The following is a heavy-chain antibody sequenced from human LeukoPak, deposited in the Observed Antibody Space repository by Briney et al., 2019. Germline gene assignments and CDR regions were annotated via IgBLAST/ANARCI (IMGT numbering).Heavy chain of an antibody. CDR2: ISGSGGST. J-gene: IGHJ4*02. CDR3: AKPMMMGFGEFPFDY. Sequence: GGSLRLSCAASGFTFSSYAMSWVRQAPGKGLEWVSAISGSGGSTYYADSVKGRFTISRDNSKNTLYLQMNSLRAEDTAVYYCAKPMMMGFGEFPFDYWGQGTLVTVSS. D-gene: IGHD3-10*01. CDR1: GFTFSSYA. V-gene: IGHV3-23*01.